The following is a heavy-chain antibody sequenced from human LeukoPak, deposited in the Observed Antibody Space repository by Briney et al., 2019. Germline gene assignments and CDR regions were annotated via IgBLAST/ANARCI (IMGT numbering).Heavy chain of an antibody. CDR3: ARVVGATQVNILDY. J-gene: IGHJ4*02. CDR1: GYTFTSYG. V-gene: IGHV1-18*01. Sequence: ASVKVSCKASGYTFTSYGISWVRQAPGQGLEWMGWISDYNGNTNYAQKLQGRVTMTTDTSTSTAYMELRSLRSDDTAVYYCARVVGATQVNILDYWGQGTLVTVSS. CDR2: ISDYNGNT. D-gene: IGHD1-26*01.